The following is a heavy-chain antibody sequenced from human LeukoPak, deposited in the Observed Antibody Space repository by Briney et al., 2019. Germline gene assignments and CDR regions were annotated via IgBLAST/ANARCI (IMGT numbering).Heavy chain of an antibody. CDR3: ARESGYCSGGSCRTIPMDV. CDR1: GFTFSSYW. J-gene: IGHJ6*02. V-gene: IGHV3-7*01. D-gene: IGHD2-15*01. CDR2: IKQDGSEK. Sequence: GGSLRLSCAASGFTFSSYWMSWVRQAPGKGLEWVANIKQDGSEKYYVDSVKGRFTISRDNAKNSLYLQMNSLRAEDTAVYYCARESGYCSGGSCRTIPMDVWGQGTTVTVSS.